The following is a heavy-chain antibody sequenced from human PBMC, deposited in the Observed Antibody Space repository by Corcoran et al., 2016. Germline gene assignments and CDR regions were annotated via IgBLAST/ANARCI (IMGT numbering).Heavy chain of an antibody. J-gene: IGHJ4*02. CDR1: GYTFTSYG. D-gene: IGHD3-9*01. V-gene: IGHV1-18*01. Sequence: QVQLVQSGAEVKKPGASVKVSCKASGYTFTSYGISWVRQAPGQGLEWMGWISAYNGNTNYAQKLQGRVTMTTDTSTSTAYMELRSLRSDDTAVYYCARDKYDILTGSNLYFGYWGQGTLVTVSS. CDR3: ARDKYDILTGSNLYFGY. CDR2: ISAYNGNT.